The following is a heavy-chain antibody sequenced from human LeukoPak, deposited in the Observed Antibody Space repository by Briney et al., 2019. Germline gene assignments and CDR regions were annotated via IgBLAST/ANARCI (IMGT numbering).Heavy chain of an antibody. Sequence: GGSLRLSCAASGFTFSSYGMHWVRQAPGKGLEWVAVISYDGNNKYYADSVKGRFTISRDDSKNTLSLQMNSLRAEDTAVYYCARGAPERISSSTNYYFDYWGQGTLVTVSS. V-gene: IGHV3-30*03. CDR1: GFTFSSYG. D-gene: IGHD6-6*01. J-gene: IGHJ4*02. CDR3: ARGAPERISSSTNYYFDY. CDR2: ISYDGNNK.